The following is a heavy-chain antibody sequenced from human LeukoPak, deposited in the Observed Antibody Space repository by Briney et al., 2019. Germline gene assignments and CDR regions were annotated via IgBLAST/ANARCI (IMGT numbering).Heavy chain of an antibody. CDR3: ATDATLWSWGYFDL. D-gene: IGHD3-10*01. CDR2: IYSGGST. CDR1: GFTVSSNY. V-gene: IGHV3-53*01. J-gene: IGHJ2*01. Sequence: GGSLRLSCAASGFTVSSNYMSWVRQAPGKGLEWVSVIYSGGSTYYADSVRGRFTISRDNSKNTLYLQMNSLGAEDTAVYYCATDATLWSWGYFDLWGRGTLVTVSS.